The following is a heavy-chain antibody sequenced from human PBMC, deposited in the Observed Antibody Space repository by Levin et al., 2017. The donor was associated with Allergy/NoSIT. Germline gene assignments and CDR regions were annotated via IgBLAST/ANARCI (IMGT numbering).Heavy chain of an antibody. J-gene: IGHJ6*02. CDR1: GFTVSSNY. CDR3: ARDGYYDFWSGYRPLGMDV. D-gene: IGHD3-3*01. CDR2: IYSGGST. V-gene: IGHV3-66*01. Sequence: GESLKISCAASGFTVSSNYMSWVRQAPGKGLEWVSVIYSGGSTYYADSVKGRFTISRDNSKNTLYLQMNSLRAEDTAVYYCARDGYYDFWSGYRPLGMDVWGQGTTVTVSS.